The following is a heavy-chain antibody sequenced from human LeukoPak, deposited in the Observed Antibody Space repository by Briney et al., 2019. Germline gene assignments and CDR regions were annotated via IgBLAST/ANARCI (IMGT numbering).Heavy chain of an antibody. CDR1: GFTFSSYS. Sequence: GGSLRLSCAASGFTFSSYSMNWVRQAPGKGLEWVSSLDSRGSHIYYADSVKGRFTISRDNAKNSLYLQMNSLRADDTAVYYCAKVTYYDFWSGPTGLDYWGQGTLVTVSS. D-gene: IGHD3-3*01. V-gene: IGHV3-21*06. CDR2: LDSRGSHI. CDR3: AKVTYYDFWSGPTGLDY. J-gene: IGHJ4*02.